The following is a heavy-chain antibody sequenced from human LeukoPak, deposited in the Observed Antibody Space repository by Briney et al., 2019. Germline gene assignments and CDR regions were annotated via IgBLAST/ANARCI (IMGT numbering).Heavy chain of an antibody. Sequence: PSETLSLTCTVSGGSVSSGSYYWSWIRQPPGKRLEWIGYIYYSGSTNYKSSLKSRVTISIDTSKNQFSLKLSSVTAADTAVYYCARAEGGYDFPFDYWGQGTLVTVSS. V-gene: IGHV4-61*01. J-gene: IGHJ4*02. CDR2: IYYSGST. CDR3: ARAEGGYDFPFDY. D-gene: IGHD5-12*01. CDR1: GGSVSSGSYY.